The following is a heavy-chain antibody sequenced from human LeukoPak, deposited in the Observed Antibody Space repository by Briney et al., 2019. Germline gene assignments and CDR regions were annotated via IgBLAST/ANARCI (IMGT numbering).Heavy chain of an antibody. CDR1: GYTFTSYG. D-gene: IGHD6-6*01. CDR3: AREGAGAARLAFDI. CDR2: ISAYNGNT. V-gene: IGHV1-18*01. J-gene: IGHJ3*02. Sequence: GASVKVSCKASGYTFTSYGISWVRQAPGQGLERMGWISAYNGNTNYAQKLQGRVTMTTDTSTSTAYMELRSLRSDDTAVYYCAREGAGAARLAFDIWGQGTMVTVSS.